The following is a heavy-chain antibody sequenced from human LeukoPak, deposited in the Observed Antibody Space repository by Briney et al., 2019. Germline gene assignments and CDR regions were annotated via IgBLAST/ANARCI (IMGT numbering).Heavy chain of an antibody. V-gene: IGHV3-23*01. D-gene: IGHD6-19*01. CDR1: GFTFTSYA. CDR2: ISGSGGST. CDR3: AKRSVAGTGYYFDC. J-gene: IGHJ4*02. Sequence: GGSLRLSCAASGFTFTSYAMSWVRQAPGKGLEWVSAISGSGGSTYYADSVKGRLTISRDNSKSTLYLQMNSLRAEDTAVYYCAKRSVAGTGYYFDCWGQGTLVTVSS.